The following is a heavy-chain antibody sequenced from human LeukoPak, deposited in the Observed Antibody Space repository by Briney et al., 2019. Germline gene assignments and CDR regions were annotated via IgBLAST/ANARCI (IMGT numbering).Heavy chain of an antibody. CDR3: ARGSTYYDSSGQVPFDY. CDR2: ISSSSSTI. D-gene: IGHD3-22*01. Sequence: PGGSLRLSCAASGFTFSTYSMNWVRQAPGKGLEWVSYISSSSSTIYYADSVKGRFTISRDNAKNSLYLQMISLRAEDTAVYYCARGSTYYDSSGQVPFDYWGQGTLVTVSS. V-gene: IGHV3-48*01. CDR1: GFTFSTYS. J-gene: IGHJ4*02.